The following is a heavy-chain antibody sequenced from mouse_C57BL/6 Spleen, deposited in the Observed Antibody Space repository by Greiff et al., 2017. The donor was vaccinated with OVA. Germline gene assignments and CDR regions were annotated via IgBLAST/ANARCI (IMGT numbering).Heavy chain of an antibody. CDR2: INYDGSST. D-gene: IGHD1-1*01. CDR1: GFTFSDYY. J-gene: IGHJ1*03. CDR3: ARGYYYGSSYGYCDV. Sequence: EVKLMESEGGLVQPGSSMKLSCTASGFTFSDYYMAWVRQVPDKGLEWVANINYDGSSTYYLDSLKSRFIISRDNAKNILYLQMSSLKSEDTATYNCARGYYYGSSYGYCDVWGTGTTGTVSS. V-gene: IGHV5-16*01.